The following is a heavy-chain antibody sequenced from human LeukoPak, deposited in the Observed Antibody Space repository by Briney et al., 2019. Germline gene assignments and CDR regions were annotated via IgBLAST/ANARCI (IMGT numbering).Heavy chain of an antibody. J-gene: IGHJ4*02. CDR1: GGSFSGYY. V-gene: IGHV4-34*01. CDR2: INHSGST. D-gene: IGHD5-18*01. Sequence: PSETLSLTCAVYGGSFSGYYWSWIRQPPGKGLERIGEINHSGSTNYNPSLKSRVTISVDTSKNQFSLKLSSVTAADTAVYYCARYGKGMRGYSYGPRFFDYWGQGTLVTVSS. CDR3: ARYGKGMRGYSYGPRFFDY.